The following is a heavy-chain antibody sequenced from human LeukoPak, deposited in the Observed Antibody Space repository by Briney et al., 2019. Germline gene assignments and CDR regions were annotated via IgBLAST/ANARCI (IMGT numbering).Heavy chain of an antibody. CDR1: GFTFSSYS. CDR3: ARRGSSGWYVYVWGYFDY. Sequence: GGSLRLSCAASGFTFSSYSMNWVRQAPGKGLEWVSSISSSSSYIYYADSVKGRFTISGDNAKNSLYLQMNSLRAEDTAVYYCARRGSSGWYVYVWGYFDYWGQGTLVTVSS. J-gene: IGHJ4*02. V-gene: IGHV3-21*01. CDR2: ISSSSSYI. D-gene: IGHD6-19*01.